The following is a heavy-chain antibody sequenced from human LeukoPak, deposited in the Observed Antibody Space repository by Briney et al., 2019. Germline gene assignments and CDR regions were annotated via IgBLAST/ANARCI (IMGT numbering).Heavy chain of an antibody. CDR1: GGSISSYY. Sequence: SETLSLTCTVSGGSISSYYWSWIRQPPGKGLEWIGYIYYSGSTNYNPSLKSRVTISVDTSKNQFSLKLSFVTAADTAVYYCARYSYGSSDYWGQGTLVTVSS. J-gene: IGHJ4*02. D-gene: IGHD5-18*01. V-gene: IGHV4-59*01. CDR2: IYYSGST. CDR3: ARYSYGSSDY.